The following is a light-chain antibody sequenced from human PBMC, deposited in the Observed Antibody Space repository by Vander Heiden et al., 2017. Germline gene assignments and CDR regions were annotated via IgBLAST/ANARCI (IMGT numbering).Light chain of an antibody. CDR1: NIGSKN. CDR3: QVWDSSAL. Sequence: SYELTQPLSVSVALGQTARITCGGNNIGSKNVHWYQQKPGQAPVLVIYRYIIRPSGIPERFSGSNSGNTATLTISRAQAGDEADYYCQVWDSSALFGGGTKLTVL. CDR2: RYI. V-gene: IGLV3-9*01. J-gene: IGLJ2*01.